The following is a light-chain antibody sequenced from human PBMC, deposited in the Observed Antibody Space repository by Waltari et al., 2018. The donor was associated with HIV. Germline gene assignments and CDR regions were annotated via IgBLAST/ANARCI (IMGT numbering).Light chain of an antibody. V-gene: IGLV2-11*01. CDR3: CSYAGTYTYV. CDR2: EVF. CDR1: ASDIGYFDY. Sequence: QSALTQPRSVSGSPGQSVTISCTGTASDIGYFDYVSWYQQYPGKPPKVIISEVFQRPSGVPDRFTASKSGITASLTISGLQDEDEADYYCCSYAGTYTYVFGSGTTVTVL. J-gene: IGLJ1*01.